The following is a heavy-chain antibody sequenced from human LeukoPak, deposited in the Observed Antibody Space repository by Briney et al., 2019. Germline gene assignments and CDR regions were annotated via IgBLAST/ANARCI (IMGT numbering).Heavy chain of an antibody. D-gene: IGHD3-22*01. V-gene: IGHV3-9*01. Sequence: PGGSLRLSCAASGFTFDDYAMHWVRQAPGKGLEWVSGISWNSGSIGYADSVKGRFTISRDNAKNSLYLQMNSLRAEDTALYYCAKGSYYYDSSGYYYDFDYWGQGTLVTVSS. CDR3: AKGSYYYDSSGYYYDFDY. CDR2: ISWNSGSI. J-gene: IGHJ4*02. CDR1: GFTFDDYA.